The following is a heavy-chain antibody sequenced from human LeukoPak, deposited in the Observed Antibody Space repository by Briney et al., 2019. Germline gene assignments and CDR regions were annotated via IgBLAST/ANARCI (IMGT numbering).Heavy chain of an antibody. V-gene: IGHV3-30*04. D-gene: IGHD6-19*01. J-gene: IGHJ5*02. CDR3: ASHLIAVAGTWSFDP. CDR2: ISYDGSNK. CDR1: GFTFSSYA. Sequence: PGGSLRLSCAASGFTFSSYAMHWVRQAPGKGLEWVAVISYDGSNKYYADSVKGRFTISRDNSKNTLYLQMNSLRAEDTAVYYCASHLIAVAGTWSFDPWGQGTLVTVSS.